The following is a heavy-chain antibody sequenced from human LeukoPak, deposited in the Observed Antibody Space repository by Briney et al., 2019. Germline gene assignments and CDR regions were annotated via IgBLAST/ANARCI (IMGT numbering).Heavy chain of an antibody. CDR1: GYTFTGYY. CDR3: GRQEDGFDY. V-gene: IGHV1-2*06. J-gene: IGHJ4*01. CDR2: SNPNSGGS. Sequence: ASVKVSCKASGYTFTGYYMHWVRQAPGQGLEWMGRSNPNSGGSNYAQKFQGRVTMTRDTSISTAYMELSRLTSDDAAVYYCGRQEDGFDYWGHGTLVTVSS.